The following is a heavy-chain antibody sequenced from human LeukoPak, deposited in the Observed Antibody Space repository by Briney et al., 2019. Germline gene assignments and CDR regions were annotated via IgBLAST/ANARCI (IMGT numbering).Heavy chain of an antibody. V-gene: IGHV3-53*01. CDR2: SYSGGST. J-gene: IGHJ2*01. Sequence: GGSLRLSCAASGFIVSSNYMSWVRQAPGQGLEWVSVSYSGGSTYYADSVKGRFTISRDNSKNTLYLQMNSLRAEDTAVYYCARGRPYWYFDLWGRGTLVTVSS. CDR3: ARGRPYWYFDL. CDR1: GFIVSSNY.